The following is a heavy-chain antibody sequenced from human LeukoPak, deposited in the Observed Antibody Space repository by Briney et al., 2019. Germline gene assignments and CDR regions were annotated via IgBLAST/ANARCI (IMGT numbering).Heavy chain of an antibody. CDR2: INPNSGGT. D-gene: IGHD2-15*01. Sequence: ASVKVSCTASGYTFTGYYMHWVRQAPGQGLEWMGRINPNSGGTNYAQKFQGRVTMTRDTSISTAYMELRSLRSDDTAVYYCAREVDCSGGSCYSYYGMDVWGQGTTVTVSS. CDR1: GYTFTGYY. J-gene: IGHJ6*02. CDR3: AREVDCSGGSCYSYYGMDV. V-gene: IGHV1-2*06.